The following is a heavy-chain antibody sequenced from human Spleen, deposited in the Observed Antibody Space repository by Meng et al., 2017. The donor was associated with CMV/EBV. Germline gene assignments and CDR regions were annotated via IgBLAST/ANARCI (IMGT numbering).Heavy chain of an antibody. D-gene: IGHD3-22*01. CDR1: GYTFTSYD. J-gene: IGHJ3*02. Sequence: ASVKVSCKASGYTFTSYDINWVRQATGQGLEWMGWMNPNSGNTGYAQKFQGRVTITRNTSISTAYMELSSLRSEDTAVYYCAKVLTPWGIHYYDSSGYYLPHRSGAFDIWGQGTMVTVSS. CDR2: MNPNSGNT. CDR3: AKVLTPWGIHYYDSSGYYLPHRSGAFDI. V-gene: IGHV1-8*03.